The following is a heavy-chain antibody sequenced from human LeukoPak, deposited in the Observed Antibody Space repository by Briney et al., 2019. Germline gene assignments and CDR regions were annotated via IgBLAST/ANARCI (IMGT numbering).Heavy chain of an antibody. D-gene: IGHD1-26*01. CDR1: GYTFSDYY. J-gene: IGHJ3*02. CDR3: ARPIRGSYVVDAFDM. Sequence: ASVKVSCKTSGYTFSDYYLHWVRQAPGQGLEWMGWINPSSGGTKYVQKFQGRVTMTRDTSISTGYMELSRLRSDDTAVYYCARPIRGSYVVDAFDMWGQGTMVTVSA. CDR2: INPSSGGT. V-gene: IGHV1-2*02.